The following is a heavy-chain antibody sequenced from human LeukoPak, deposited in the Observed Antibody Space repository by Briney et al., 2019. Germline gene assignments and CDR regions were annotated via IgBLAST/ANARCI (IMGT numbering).Heavy chain of an antibody. J-gene: IGHJ4*02. CDR1: GFTYSIYA. CDR2: NSGSGGST. D-gene: IGHD6-6*01. V-gene: IGHV3-23*01. CDR3: AREDLIAARSFDY. Sequence: QPGGSLRLSCAASGFTYSIYAMSWVRQAPGKGREWVSANSGSGGSTYYADSVKGRFTISRDNSKNTLYLQMNSLRAEDTAVYYCAREDLIAARSFDYWGQGTLVTVSS.